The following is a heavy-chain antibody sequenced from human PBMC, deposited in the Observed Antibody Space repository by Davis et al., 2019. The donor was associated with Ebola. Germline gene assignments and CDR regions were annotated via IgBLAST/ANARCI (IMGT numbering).Heavy chain of an antibody. CDR2: IYYSGTT. Sequence: MPSETLSLTCTVSGDSISGGGYYWSWIRQHPEKGLEWIGYIYYSGTTHYNPSLKSRSTISVDTSKNQFSLKLSSVTAADTAVYYCARDGGDFGDYWFDPWGQGTLVTVSS. CDR1: GDSISGGGYY. V-gene: IGHV4-31*03. J-gene: IGHJ5*02. D-gene: IGHD4-17*01. CDR3: ARDGGDFGDYWFDP.